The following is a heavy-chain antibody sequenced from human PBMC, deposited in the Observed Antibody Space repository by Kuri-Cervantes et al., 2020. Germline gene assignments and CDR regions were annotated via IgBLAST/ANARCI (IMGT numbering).Heavy chain of an antibody. D-gene: IGHD3-10*01. J-gene: IGHJ4*02. CDR2: INHSGST. Sequence: GSLRLSCAVYGGSFSGYYWSWIRQPPGKGLEWIGEINHSGSTNYNPSLKSRVTISVDTSKNQFSLKLSSVTAADTAVYYCATAYGSGSYYIYFDHWGQGTLVTVSS. CDR3: ATAYGSGSYYIYFDH. CDR1: GGSFSGYY. V-gene: IGHV4-34*01.